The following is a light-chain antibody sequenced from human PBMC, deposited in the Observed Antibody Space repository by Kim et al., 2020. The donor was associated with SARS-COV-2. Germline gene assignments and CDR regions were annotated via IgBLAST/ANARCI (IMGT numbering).Light chain of an antibody. J-gene: IGLJ2*01. CDR3: AGWDDNLNGPL. Sequence: GQRATTSCSGRHAHIGTHTLTWYRHLPGTAPQLLIHSNDQRPSGVPDRFSGSKSGASASLAISALQSEDEADYFCAGWDDNLNGPLFGGGTQLTVL. CDR1: HAHIGTHT. CDR2: SND. V-gene: IGLV1-44*01.